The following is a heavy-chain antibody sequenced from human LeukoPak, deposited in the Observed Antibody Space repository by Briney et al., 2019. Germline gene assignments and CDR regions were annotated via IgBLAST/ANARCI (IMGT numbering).Heavy chain of an antibody. Sequence: GGSLRLSCAASGFTFSSYGMHWVRQAPGKGLEWVAFIRHDGSNKYYADSVKGRFTISRDNSKNTLYLQMNSLRAEDTAVYYCAKVDSYCGGDCYHYWGQGTLVTVSS. V-gene: IGHV3-30*02. D-gene: IGHD2-21*01. CDR3: AKVDSYCGGDCYHY. J-gene: IGHJ4*02. CDR2: IRHDGSNK. CDR1: GFTFSSYG.